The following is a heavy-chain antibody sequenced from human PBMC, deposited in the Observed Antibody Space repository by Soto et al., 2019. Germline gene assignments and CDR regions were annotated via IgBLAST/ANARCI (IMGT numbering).Heavy chain of an antibody. Sequence: GESLKISCKGSGYSFAGYWITWVRQKPGKGLEWMGRIDPSDSQTYYSPSFRGHVTISATKSITTVFLQWSSLRASDTAMYYCARDQGGVWGYFDYWGQGTLVTVSS. CDR2: IDPSDSQT. D-gene: IGHD1-26*01. V-gene: IGHV5-10-1*01. J-gene: IGHJ4*02. CDR1: GYSFAGYW. CDR3: ARDQGGVWGYFDY.